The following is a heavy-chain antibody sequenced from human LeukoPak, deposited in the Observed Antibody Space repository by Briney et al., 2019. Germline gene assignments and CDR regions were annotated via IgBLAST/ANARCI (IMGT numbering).Heavy chain of an antibody. CDR1: GYTFTSYD. J-gene: IGHJ4*02. CDR2: MNPNSGNT. V-gene: IGHV1-8*03. D-gene: IGHD2-2*02. Sequence: AASVKVSCKASGYTFTSYDINWVRQATGQGLEWMGWMNPNSGNTGYAQKFQGRVTITRHTSISTAYMELSSLRSEDTAVYYCARGRTADIVVVPAAIPEELDYWGQGTLVTVSS. CDR3: ARGRTADIVVVPAAIPEELDY.